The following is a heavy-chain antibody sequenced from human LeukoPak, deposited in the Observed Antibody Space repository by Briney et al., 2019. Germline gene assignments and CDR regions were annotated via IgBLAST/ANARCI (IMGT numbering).Heavy chain of an antibody. Sequence: PGGSLRLSCAASGFTFRSYWMSWVRQAPGKGLEWVANIKQDGSERYYVDSVKGRFAISRDNAKNSLYLQMNSLRAEDTAVYYCARERIGYCSRTSCYLERYYYYMDVWGKGTTVTVSS. J-gene: IGHJ6*03. CDR1: GFTFRSYW. CDR2: IKQDGSER. V-gene: IGHV3-7*01. CDR3: ARERIGYCSRTSCYLERYYYYMDV. D-gene: IGHD2-2*01.